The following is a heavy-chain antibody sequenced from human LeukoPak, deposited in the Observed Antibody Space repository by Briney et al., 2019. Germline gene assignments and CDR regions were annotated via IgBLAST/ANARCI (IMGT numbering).Heavy chain of an antibody. Sequence: SETLSLTCTVSGDFISRYYWSWIRQSPGKGLEWIGYVYDRGGTNYNPSLKSRVTISVDTSKNQFSLKLSSVTAADTAVYYCARVPYDFWSGYYLGLDYWGQGTLVTVSS. CDR2: VYDRGGT. CDR1: GDFISRYY. CDR3: ARVPYDFWSGYYLGLDY. J-gene: IGHJ4*02. V-gene: IGHV4-59*01. D-gene: IGHD3-3*01.